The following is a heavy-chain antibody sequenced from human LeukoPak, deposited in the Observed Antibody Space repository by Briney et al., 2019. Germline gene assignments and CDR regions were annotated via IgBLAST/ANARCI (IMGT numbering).Heavy chain of an antibody. V-gene: IGHV3-23*03. J-gene: IGHJ4*02. CDR2: IEGDGSGT. Sequence: PGGSLRLSCEVSGFTIRNHWMSWVRQAPGKGLEWVSSIEGDGSGTYYADSVRGRFIVSRDNSKNSLYLQMNSLRAEDTAVYYCARESYNFGYYFDYWGQGTLVTVSS. D-gene: IGHD5-24*01. CDR1: GFTIRNHW. CDR3: ARESYNFGYYFDY.